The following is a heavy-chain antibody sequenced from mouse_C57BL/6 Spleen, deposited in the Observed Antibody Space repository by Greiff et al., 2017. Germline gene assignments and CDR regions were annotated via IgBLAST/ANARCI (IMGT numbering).Heavy chain of an antibody. V-gene: IGHV1-50*01. CDR2: IDPSDSYT. CDR1: GYTFTSYW. CDR3: ATTVVADY. Sequence: QVQLQQPGAELVKPGASVKLSCKASGYTFTSYWMQWVKQRPGQGLEWIGEIDPSDSYTNYNQKFKGKATLTVDTSSSTAYMQLSSLTSEDSAVYYCATTVVADYWGQGTTLTVSS. D-gene: IGHD1-1*01. J-gene: IGHJ2*01.